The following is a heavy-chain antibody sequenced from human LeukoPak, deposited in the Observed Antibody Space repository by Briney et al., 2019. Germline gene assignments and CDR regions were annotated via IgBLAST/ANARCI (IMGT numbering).Heavy chain of an antibody. CDR1: GFTFSDYF. Sequence: GGSLRLSCAASGFTFSDYFMSWIRQAPGKGLEWVSYISSRGSTIYYADSVKGRFTISRDNAKNSLYLQMNSLRAEDTAIYYCARDPLWFEALGLDPWGQGTPVTVSS. CDR2: ISSRGSTI. V-gene: IGHV3-11*01. D-gene: IGHD3-10*01. J-gene: IGHJ5*02. CDR3: ARDPLWFEALGLDP.